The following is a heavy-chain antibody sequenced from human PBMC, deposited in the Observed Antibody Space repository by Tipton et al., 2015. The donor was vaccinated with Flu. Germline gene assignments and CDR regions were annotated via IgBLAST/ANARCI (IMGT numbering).Heavy chain of an antibody. J-gene: IGHJ4*02. CDR2: INHSGST. CDR1: GGSLSGYY. CDR3: AIEGSGPLDY. V-gene: IGHV4-34*01. Sequence: TLSLTCTVSGGSLSGYYWSWIRQPPGKGLEWIGEINHSGSTNYNPSLKSRVTISVDTSKNQFSLKLSSVTAADTAVYYCAIEGSGPLDYWGQGTLVTVSS. D-gene: IGHD3-10*01.